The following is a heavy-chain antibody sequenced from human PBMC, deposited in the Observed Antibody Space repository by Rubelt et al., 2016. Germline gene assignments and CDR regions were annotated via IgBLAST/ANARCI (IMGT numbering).Heavy chain of an antibody. Sequence: VQLVESGGGVVQPGRSMRLSCAASGFTFSYYAINWVRQAPGKGLEWVSYVSKSGTDRFYADSVKGRFTISRDNAKNTLFLQMNSLRADDTAVYYCTRSGSHSDAFDLWGQGAMVTVSS. D-gene: IGHD1-26*01. CDR1: GFTFSYYA. V-gene: IGHV3-48*03. CDR2: VSKSGTDR. J-gene: IGHJ3*01. CDR3: TRSGSHSDAFDL.